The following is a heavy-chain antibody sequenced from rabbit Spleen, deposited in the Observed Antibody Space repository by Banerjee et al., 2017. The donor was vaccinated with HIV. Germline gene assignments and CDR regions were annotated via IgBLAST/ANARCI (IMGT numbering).Heavy chain of an antibody. D-gene: IGHD2-1*01. CDR3: ARITGTDVWHYFDL. J-gene: IGHJ4*01. Sequence: QLKESGGGLVQPGGSLKLSCKASGFDFSSYYMNWVRQAPGKGLEWIGYIDPVFGSTYYANWVNGRFTISSHNAQNMLYLQLNSLTAADTATYFCARITGTDVWHYFDLWGQGTLVTVS. CDR1: GFDFSSYY. V-gene: IGHV1S7*01. CDR2: IDPVFGST.